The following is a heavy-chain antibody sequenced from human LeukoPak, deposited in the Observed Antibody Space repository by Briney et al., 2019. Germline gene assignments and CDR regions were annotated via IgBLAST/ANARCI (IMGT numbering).Heavy chain of an antibody. D-gene: IGHD3-3*01. J-gene: IGHJ4*02. Sequence: QSGGSLRLSCAASGFTFSSYSMNWVRRAPGKGLEWISYITSSSSTIYSADSVKGRFTISRDNAKNSLYLQMNSLRDEDTAVYYCARRYDFWSGYLDYWGQGTLVTVSS. CDR1: GFTFSSYS. CDR3: ARRYDFWSGYLDY. V-gene: IGHV3-48*02. CDR2: ITSSSSTI.